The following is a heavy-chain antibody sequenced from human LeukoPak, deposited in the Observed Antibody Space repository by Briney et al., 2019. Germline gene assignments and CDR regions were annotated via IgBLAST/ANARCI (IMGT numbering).Heavy chain of an antibody. CDR2: INGDESST. CDR3: ARGAKWAYYFDY. D-gene: IGHD1-26*01. CDR1: AFTFNTYW. J-gene: IGHJ4*02. Sequence: GGSLRLSCAASAFTFNTYWMHWVRHVPGRGLEWVSRINGDESSTNYADSVKGRFTISRDNAKDTLYLHMNSLTAEDTAVYYCARGAKWAYYFDYWGQGTLVTVSS. V-gene: IGHV3-74*01.